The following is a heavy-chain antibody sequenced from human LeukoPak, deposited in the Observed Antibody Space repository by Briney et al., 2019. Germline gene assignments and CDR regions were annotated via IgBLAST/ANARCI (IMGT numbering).Heavy chain of an antibody. D-gene: IGHD3-22*01. CDR2: ISHSGSN. CDR3: ARSPSGYRFDY. V-gene: IGHV4-61*01. CDR1: GGSISSSSYY. J-gene: IGHJ5*01. Sequence: PSETLSLTCTVSGGSISSSSYYWTWIRQPPGKGLEWIGYISHSGSNNYNPSLKSRVTISLDASKNQFSLKLSSVTAADTAVYFCARSPSGYRFDYWGQRTLVTVSS.